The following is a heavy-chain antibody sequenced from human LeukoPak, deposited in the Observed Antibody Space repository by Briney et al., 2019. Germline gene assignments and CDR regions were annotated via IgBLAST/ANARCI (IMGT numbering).Heavy chain of an antibody. CDR1: GATFSSYA. J-gene: IGHJ4*02. V-gene: IGHV1-69*04. CDR2: IIPILGIA. CDR3: ARDGGGDLTDPAVWFDY. D-gene: IGHD2-21*01. Sequence: ASVKLSCKASGATFSSYAISWVRQPPGQGLEWMGRIIPILGIATYAQKFHGRVTITTDKSTSTTYMELSSLRYEDTAVYYCARDGGGDLTDPAVWFDYWGQGTLVTVSS.